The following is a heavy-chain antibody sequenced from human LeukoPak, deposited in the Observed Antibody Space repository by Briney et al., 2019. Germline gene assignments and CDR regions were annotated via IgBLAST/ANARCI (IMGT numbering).Heavy chain of an antibody. Sequence: PGGSLRLSCAASGFTFSSYSMNWVRQAPGKGLEWVSFISSSSSYIYYADSMKGRFTISRDNAKNSLYLQMNSLRAEDTAVYYCAREIDFDWLLSYYFDYWGQGTLVTVSS. CDR1: GFTFSSYS. CDR2: ISSSSSYI. V-gene: IGHV3-21*01. J-gene: IGHJ4*02. D-gene: IGHD3-9*01. CDR3: AREIDFDWLLSYYFDY.